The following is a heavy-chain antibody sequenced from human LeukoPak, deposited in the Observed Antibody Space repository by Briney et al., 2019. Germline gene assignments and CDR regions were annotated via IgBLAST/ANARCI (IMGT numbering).Heavy chain of an antibody. CDR3: AKGGGYEAQYYYYYLDV. CDR1: GFTFSSYG. J-gene: IGHJ6*03. V-gene: IGHV3-30*02. CDR2: IRYDGSNK. D-gene: IGHD5-12*01. Sequence: GGSLRLSCAASGFTFSSYGTHWVRQAPGKGLEWVAFIRYDGSNKYYADSVKGRFTISRGNSKNTLYLQMKSLRAEDTAVYYCAKGGGYEAQYYYYYLDVWGKGTTVTISS.